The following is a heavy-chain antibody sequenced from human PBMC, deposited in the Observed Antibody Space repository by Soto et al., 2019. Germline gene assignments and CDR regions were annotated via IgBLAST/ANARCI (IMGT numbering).Heavy chain of an antibody. CDR3: ARGRYCLTGRCFPNWFDS. CDR1: DGSISGGGYS. D-gene: IGHD2-15*01. J-gene: IGHJ5*01. CDR2: IYHSGST. V-gene: IGHV4-30-2*01. Sequence: IQSHTCAVSDGSISGGGYSWSWNRQPPGKGLEWIGYIYHSGSTYYNPSLKSRVTISVDRSKNQFSLKLSSVTAADTAVYYCARGRYCLTGRCFPNWFDSWGQGTLVTVSS.